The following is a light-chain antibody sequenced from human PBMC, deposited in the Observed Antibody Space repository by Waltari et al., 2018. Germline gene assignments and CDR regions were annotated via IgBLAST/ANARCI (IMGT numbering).Light chain of an antibody. J-gene: IGLJ1*01. CDR3: CSYAGSDTYV. V-gene: IGLV2-11*01. Sequence: QSALTQPRPVSGPPGQSVAISCPGTTGAVGGYNYVSWYQQHPGKPPKIITDDVTKRPSGVPDRLSGSKSGNTASLTISGLQAEDEADYYCCSYAGSDTYVFGTGTEVTVL. CDR1: TGAVGGYNY. CDR2: DVT.